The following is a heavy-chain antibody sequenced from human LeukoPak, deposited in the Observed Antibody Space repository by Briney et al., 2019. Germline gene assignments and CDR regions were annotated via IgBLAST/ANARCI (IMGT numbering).Heavy chain of an antibody. J-gene: IGHJ6*02. CDR3: AKDEYIYSYALDV. CDR2: ITGDGGTT. V-gene: IGHV3-43*02. Sequence: HPGGSLRLSYAASGFTFKDFSMHWVRQAPGKGLEWLSLITGDGGTTYYTDSVKGRFTVSRDNSRNSLYLQMNSLNTGDSAVYYCAKDEYIYSYALDVWGQGTTVIVSS. D-gene: IGHD3-16*01. CDR1: GFTFKDFS.